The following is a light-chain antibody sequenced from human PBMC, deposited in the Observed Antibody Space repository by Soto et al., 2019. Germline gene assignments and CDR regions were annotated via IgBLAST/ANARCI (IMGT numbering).Light chain of an antibody. J-gene: IGKJ3*01. CDR1: QSVSSN. CDR3: QNYNLS. V-gene: IGKV3-15*01. Sequence: EIVMTQSPATLSVSPGERATLSCRASQSVSSNLAWYQQRPGQAPRLLIYGASTRATGIPARFSGSGSGTHFTLTITRLEPEDFAIYICQNYNLSFGPGTKVDI. CDR2: GAS.